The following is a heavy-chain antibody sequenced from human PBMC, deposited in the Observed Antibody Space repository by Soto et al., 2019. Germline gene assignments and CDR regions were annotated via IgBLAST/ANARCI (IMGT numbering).Heavy chain of an antibody. CDR1: GYTFTSYY. D-gene: IGHD3-3*01. V-gene: IGHV1-46*01. Sequence: ASVKVSCKASGYTFTSYYMHWVRQAPGQGLEWMGIINPSGGSTSYAQKFQGRVTMTRDTSTSTVYMELSSLRSEDTAVYYCAREGGDNKRFWEWLKAPKDYGMDVWGQGTKVTVSS. CDR3: AREGGDNKRFWEWLKAPKDYGMDV. CDR2: INPSGGST. J-gene: IGHJ6*02.